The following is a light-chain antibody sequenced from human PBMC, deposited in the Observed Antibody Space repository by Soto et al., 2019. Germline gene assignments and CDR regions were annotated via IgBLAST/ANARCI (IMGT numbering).Light chain of an antibody. CDR1: QSISSY. V-gene: IGKV1-39*01. CDR3: QQSYNTPPT. Sequence: DIQMTQSPSSLSASVGDRVTITCRASQSISSYLNWYQQKPGNAPKLLIYAASTLQSGVPSRFSGSGSGTDFTLTISSLQREDFATYYCQQSYNTPPTFGQGTKLEIQ. J-gene: IGKJ2*01. CDR2: AAS.